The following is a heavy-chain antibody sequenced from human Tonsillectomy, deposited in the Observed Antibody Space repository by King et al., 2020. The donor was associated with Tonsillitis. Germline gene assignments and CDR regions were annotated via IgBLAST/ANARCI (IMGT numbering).Heavy chain of an antibody. CDR3: ARDLLWAFDY. Sequence: VQLVESGGGLVQPGGSLRLSCAASGFTFSSYSMNWVRQAPGKGLEWVSYISTSSNIISYAASVKGRFTISTDNAKNSLYLQMNSLRAEDTAVYYCARDLLWAFDYWGQGALVSVSS. CDR2: ISTSSNII. CDR1: GFTFSSYS. V-gene: IGHV3-48*04. D-gene: IGHD3-10*01. J-gene: IGHJ4*02.